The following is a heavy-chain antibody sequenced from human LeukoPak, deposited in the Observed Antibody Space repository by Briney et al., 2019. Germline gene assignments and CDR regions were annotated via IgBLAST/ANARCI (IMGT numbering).Heavy chain of an antibody. CDR3: ARSTPYSSSWPNWFDP. D-gene: IGHD6-13*01. CDR1: GFTFDDYT. V-gene: IGHV3-43*01. Sequence: GGSLRLSCAASGFTFDDYTMHWVRQAPGKGLEWVSLISWDGVSTYYADSVKGRFTISRDNSKNTLYLQMNSLRAEDTAVYYCARSTPYSSSWPNWFDPWGQGTLVTVSS. CDR2: ISWDGVST. J-gene: IGHJ5*02.